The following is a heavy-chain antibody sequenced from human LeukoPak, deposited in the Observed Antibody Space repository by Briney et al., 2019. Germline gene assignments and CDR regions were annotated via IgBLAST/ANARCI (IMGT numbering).Heavy chain of an antibody. Sequence: GGSLRLSCVASGFTFTNAWMSWVRQAPGKGLEWVGRIKRKSDGGTTDYAAPVKGRFTISRDDSKNTLYLQMNSLKTEDTAVYYCTSGAMLVTWGQGTLVTVSS. CDR3: TSGAMLVT. J-gene: IGHJ5*02. D-gene: IGHD3-22*01. V-gene: IGHV3-15*01. CDR1: GFTFTNAW. CDR2: IKRKSDGGTT.